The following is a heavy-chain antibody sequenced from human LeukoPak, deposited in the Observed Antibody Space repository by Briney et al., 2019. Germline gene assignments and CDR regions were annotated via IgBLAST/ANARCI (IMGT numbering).Heavy chain of an antibody. CDR3: ASIRVVAAVTRYFDN. CDR1: GFTVSSNH. CDR2: IYGGGST. J-gene: IGHJ4*02. Sequence: PGGSLRLSCAASGFTVSSNHMSWVRQAPGKGLEWVSIIYGGGSTYYADSVKGRFTISRDNSKNTLYLQMNSLRAEDTAVYYCASIRVVAAVTRYFDNWGQGTLVTVSS. V-gene: IGHV3-66*01. D-gene: IGHD2-15*01.